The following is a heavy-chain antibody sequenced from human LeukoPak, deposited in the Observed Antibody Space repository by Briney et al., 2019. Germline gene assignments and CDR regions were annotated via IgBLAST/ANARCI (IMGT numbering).Heavy chain of an antibody. Sequence: ASVKVSCKASGYTFTSYAINWVRHAPAQGLESMGCINTNTENPTYAQGFTGRFVFSLDTSVSTAYLQISSLKADDTAVYYCARGLTYYDFWSGNDAFDIWGQGTMVTVSS. V-gene: IGHV7-4-1*02. CDR3: ARGLTYYDFWSGNDAFDI. D-gene: IGHD3-3*01. J-gene: IGHJ3*02. CDR2: INTNTENP. CDR1: GYTFTSYA.